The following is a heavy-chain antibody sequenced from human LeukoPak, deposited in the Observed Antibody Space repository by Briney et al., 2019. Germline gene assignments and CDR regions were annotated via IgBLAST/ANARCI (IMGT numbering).Heavy chain of an antibody. D-gene: IGHD2-2*01. CDR1: GFTFRNYG. Sequence: GGSLRLSCAASGFTFRNYGMHWVRQAPGKGLEWVAVIWYDGSNKDYGDSVKGRFTISRDNSKNTVYVQINSLRADDTAVYYCARDLGSSSSGLFDPWGQGTLVTVSS. J-gene: IGHJ5*02. V-gene: IGHV3-33*01. CDR3: ARDLGSSSSGLFDP. CDR2: IWYDGSNK.